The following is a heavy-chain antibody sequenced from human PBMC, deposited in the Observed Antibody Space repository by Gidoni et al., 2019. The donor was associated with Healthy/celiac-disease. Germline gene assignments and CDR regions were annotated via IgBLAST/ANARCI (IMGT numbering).Heavy chain of an antibody. Sequence: EVQLVESGGGLVKPGGSLRLSCAASGFTFSSYSMTWVRQAPGKGLEGVSSISSSSSDIYYADSVKGRFTISRDNAKNSLYLQMNSLRAEDTAVYYCAREGYYDMLTGYDDYYYGMDVWGQGTTVTVSS. CDR1: GFTFSSYS. D-gene: IGHD3-9*01. CDR3: AREGYYDMLTGYDDYYYGMDV. CDR2: ISSSSSDI. J-gene: IGHJ6*02. V-gene: IGHV3-21*01.